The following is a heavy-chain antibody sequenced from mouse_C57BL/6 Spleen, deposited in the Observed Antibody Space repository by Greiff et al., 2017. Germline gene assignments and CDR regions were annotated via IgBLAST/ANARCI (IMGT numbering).Heavy chain of an antibody. J-gene: IGHJ2*01. CDR3: ARLQRESLYFDC. Sequence: VQLQQPGAELVMPGASVKLSCKASGYTFTSYWMHWVKQRPGQGLEWIGEIDPSDSYTNYNQKFKGKSTLTVDKSSSTAYMQLSSLTSEDSAVYYCARLQRESLYFDCWGQGTTLTVSS. V-gene: IGHV1-69*01. CDR2: IDPSDSYT. CDR1: GYTFTSYW. D-gene: IGHD6-1*01.